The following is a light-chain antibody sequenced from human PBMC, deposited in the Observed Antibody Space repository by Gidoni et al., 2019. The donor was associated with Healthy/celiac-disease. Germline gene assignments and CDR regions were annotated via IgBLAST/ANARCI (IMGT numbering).Light chain of an antibody. Sequence: DIQMAQSPSTLSASVGDRVTITCRASQSISSWLAGYQQKPGKAPKLLIYKASSLESGVPSRFSGSGSGTEFTLTISSLQPDDFATYYCQQYNRYPETFGQGTKVEIK. CDR1: QSISSW. J-gene: IGKJ1*01. CDR2: KAS. V-gene: IGKV1-5*03. CDR3: QQYNRYPET.